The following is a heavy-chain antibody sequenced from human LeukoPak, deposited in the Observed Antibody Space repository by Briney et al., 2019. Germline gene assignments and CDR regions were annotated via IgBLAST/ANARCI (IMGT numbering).Heavy chain of an antibody. CDR2: IIPIFGIA. J-gene: IGHJ6*02. CDR1: GGTFSSYA. D-gene: IGHD2-2*01. V-gene: IGHV1-69*04. Sequence: SVKVSCKASGGTFSSYAISWVRQAPGQGLEWMGRIIPIFGIANYAQKFQGRVTITTDKSTSTAYMELSSLRSEDTAVYYCARDPFSSTSHTGGVYYYYGMDVWGQGTTVTVSS. CDR3: ARDPFSSTSHTGGVYYYYGMDV.